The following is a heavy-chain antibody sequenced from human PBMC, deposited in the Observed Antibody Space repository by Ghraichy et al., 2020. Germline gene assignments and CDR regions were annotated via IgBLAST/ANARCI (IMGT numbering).Heavy chain of an antibody. CDR1: GGSFSGYY. V-gene: IGHV4-34*01. CDR3: ARGQVPSGPITIFGNWFDP. Sequence: GSLRLSCAVYGGSFSGYYWSWIRQPPGKGLEWIGEINHSGSTNYNPSLKSRVTISVDTSKNQFSLKLSSVTAADTAVYYCARGQVPSGPITIFGNWFDPWGQGTLVTVSS. D-gene: IGHD3-3*01. J-gene: IGHJ5*02. CDR2: INHSGST.